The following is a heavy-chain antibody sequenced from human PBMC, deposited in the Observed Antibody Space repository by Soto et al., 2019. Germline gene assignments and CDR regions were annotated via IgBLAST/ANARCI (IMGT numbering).Heavy chain of an antibody. J-gene: IGHJ4*02. D-gene: IGHD6-19*01. Sequence: GGSLRLSCAASGFNFNTYGMHWVRQAPGKGLEWVALIWYDASNKYYADSVKGRFTISRDSSENTLYLQMNSLRVEDTAVYYCARDQDSGWPDYWGQGTLVNVSS. CDR2: IWYDASNK. CDR1: GFNFNTYG. CDR3: ARDQDSGWPDY. V-gene: IGHV3-33*01.